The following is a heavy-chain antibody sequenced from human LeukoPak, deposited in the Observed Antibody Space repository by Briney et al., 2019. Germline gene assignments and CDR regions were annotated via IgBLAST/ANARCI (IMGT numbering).Heavy chain of an antibody. CDR1: GGSISSSSYY. Sequence: SETLSLXCTVSGGSISSSSYYWGWIRQPPGKGLEWMGSIYYSGITYYNPCLKSRVTISVDTSKNQFSLKLSSVTAADTAVYYCASVPTTGYSYDPGYMDVWGKGTTVTVSS. CDR3: ASVPTTGYSYDPGYMDV. V-gene: IGHV4-39*01. D-gene: IGHD5-18*01. CDR2: IYYSGIT. J-gene: IGHJ6*03.